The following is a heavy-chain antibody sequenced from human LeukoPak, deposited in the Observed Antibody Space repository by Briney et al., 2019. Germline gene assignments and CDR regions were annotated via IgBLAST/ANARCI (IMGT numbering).Heavy chain of an antibody. V-gene: IGHV3-48*04. Sequence: GGSLRLSCAASGFTFSSYSMNWVRQAPGKGLEWVSYISSSSSTIYYADSVKGRFTISRDNAKNSLYLQMNSLRAEDTAVYYCARERTGGVGATRRPFDYWGQGTLVTVSS. D-gene: IGHD1-26*01. CDR2: ISSSSSTI. J-gene: IGHJ4*02. CDR1: GFTFSSYS. CDR3: ARERTGGVGATRRPFDY.